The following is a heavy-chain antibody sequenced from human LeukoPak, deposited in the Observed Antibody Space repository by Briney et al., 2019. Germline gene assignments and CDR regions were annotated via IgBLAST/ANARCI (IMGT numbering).Heavy chain of an antibody. CDR1: GFTFSSYG. CDR2: IWYDGSNK. CDR3: AKDKDDGSGWEGAFDI. D-gene: IGHD3-10*01. V-gene: IGHV3-33*06. J-gene: IGHJ3*02. Sequence: GRSLRLSCAASGFTFSSYGMHWVRQAPGKGLEGVAVIWYDGSNKYYADSVKGRFTISRDNSKNTLYLQMNSLRAEDTAVYYCAKDKDDGSGWEGAFDIWGQGTMVTVSS.